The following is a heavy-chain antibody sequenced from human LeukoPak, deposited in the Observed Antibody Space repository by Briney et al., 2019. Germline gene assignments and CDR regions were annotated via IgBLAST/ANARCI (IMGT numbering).Heavy chain of an antibody. V-gene: IGHV4-59*01. CDR1: GGSISSYY. D-gene: IGHD6-6*01. Sequence: SENLSRNGTVSGGSISSYYWSWIRQPPGKGLGWIGYIYYSGSTNYNPSLKSRVTISVDTSKNQFSLKLSSVTAADTAVYYCARDWVSSSIGYGMDVWGKGTTVTVSS. J-gene: IGHJ6*04. CDR2: IYYSGST. CDR3: ARDWVSSSIGYGMDV.